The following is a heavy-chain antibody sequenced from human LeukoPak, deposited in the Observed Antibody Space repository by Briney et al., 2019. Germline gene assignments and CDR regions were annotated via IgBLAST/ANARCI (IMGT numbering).Heavy chain of an antibody. D-gene: IGHD6-13*01. Sequence: PGGSLRLSCVASGFTVNSKYMNWVRQAPGKGLEWVSVIYGGGSTYYEDSVKGRFIISRDNSKNTLYLQMNSLKTEDTAVYYCTRGRRPLAAAGTYYMDVWGKGTTVTVSS. CDR3: TRGRRPLAAAGTYYMDV. J-gene: IGHJ6*03. CDR2: IYGGGST. V-gene: IGHV3-66*01. CDR1: GFTVNSKY.